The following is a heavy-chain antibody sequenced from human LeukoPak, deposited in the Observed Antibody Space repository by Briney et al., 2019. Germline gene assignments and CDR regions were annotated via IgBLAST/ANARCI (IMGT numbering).Heavy chain of an antibody. Sequence: GGSLRLSCAASRFTFSSCSMIWVRQAPGKGLEWVSSISSRSSYIYYADSVNGRFTISRDNAKNSLYLQMNSLRAEDTAVYYCAREIVVVTAATNHNWFDPWGQGTLVTVSS. D-gene: IGHD2-21*02. CDR3: AREIVVVTAATNHNWFDP. J-gene: IGHJ5*02. CDR1: RFTFSSCS. CDR2: ISSRSSYI. V-gene: IGHV3-21*01.